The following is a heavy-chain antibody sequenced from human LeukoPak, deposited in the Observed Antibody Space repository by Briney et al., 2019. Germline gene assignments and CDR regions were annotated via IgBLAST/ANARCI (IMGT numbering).Heavy chain of an antibody. D-gene: IGHD6-13*01. CDR1: GFTFGNYW. Sequence: PGGSLRLSCVASGFTFGNYWMSWVRQAPGKGLEWVANINEDSSEKYYLDSVKGRFTISRDNAENSLFLQMTSLRAEDTAVYYCVRGGSDSSRYWVYWGQGTLVTVSS. J-gene: IGHJ4*02. CDR2: INEDSSEK. V-gene: IGHV3-7*01. CDR3: VRGGSDSSRYWVY.